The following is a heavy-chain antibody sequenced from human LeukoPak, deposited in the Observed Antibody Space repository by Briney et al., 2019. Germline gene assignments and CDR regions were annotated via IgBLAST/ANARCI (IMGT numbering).Heavy chain of an antibody. V-gene: IGHV1-18*01. D-gene: IGHD3-22*01. Sequence: EASVKVSCKPSGYTFTSYGISWVRQAPGQGGERMGWISAYNGNTNYAQKLQGRVTITTDTSTSTAYMELRSLRSDDTSVYYCAREGDSSGYYWWYFDLWGRGALVTVSS. CDR3: AREGDSSGYYWWYFDL. CDR2: ISAYNGNT. J-gene: IGHJ2*01. CDR1: GYTFTSYG.